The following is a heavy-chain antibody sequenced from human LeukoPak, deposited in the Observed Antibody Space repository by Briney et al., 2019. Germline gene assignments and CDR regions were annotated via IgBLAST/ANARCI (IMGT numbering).Heavy chain of an antibody. V-gene: IGHV4-59*08. CDR2: MFSSGSA. CDR3: ATLGGSIDY. D-gene: IGHD3-10*01. J-gene: IGHJ4*02. Sequence: TSETLSLTCTVSGGSIRNYYWSWLRQSPGKGLECVGSMFSSGSATYNPSLKSRVTIAVDRSQSLFSLKLTSATAADTAIYYCATLGGSIDYWGRGTLVAVSS. CDR1: GGSIRNYY.